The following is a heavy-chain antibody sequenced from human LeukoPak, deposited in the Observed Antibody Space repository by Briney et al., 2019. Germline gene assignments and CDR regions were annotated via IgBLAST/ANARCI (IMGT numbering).Heavy chain of an antibody. CDR2: INHSGST. D-gene: IGHD3-22*01. V-gene: IGHV4-34*01. CDR3: ARGMYYYDSSGYFPPDPVYYFDY. J-gene: IGHJ4*02. CDR1: GGSFSGYY. Sequence: SETLSLTCAVYGGSFSGYYWSWIRQPPGKGLEWIGEINHSGSTNYNPSLKSRVTISVDTSKNQFSLKLSSVTAADTAVYYCARGMYYYDSSGYFPPDPVYYFDYWGQGTLVTVSS.